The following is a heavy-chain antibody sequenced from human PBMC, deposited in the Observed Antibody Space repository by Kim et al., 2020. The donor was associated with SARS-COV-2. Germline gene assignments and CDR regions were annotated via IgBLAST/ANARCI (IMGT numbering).Heavy chain of an antibody. D-gene: IGHD3-10*01. V-gene: IGHV4-31*03. CDR2: IYYSGST. CDR3: ARDRYYYGSGSHLDV. J-gene: IGHJ6*02. CDR1: GGSISSGGYY. Sequence: SETLSLTCTVSGGSISSGGYYWSWIRQHPGKGLEWIGYIYYSGSTYYNPSLKSRVTMSVDTSKNQFSLKLSSVTAADTAVYYCARDRYYYGSGSHLDVWGQGTTVTVSS.